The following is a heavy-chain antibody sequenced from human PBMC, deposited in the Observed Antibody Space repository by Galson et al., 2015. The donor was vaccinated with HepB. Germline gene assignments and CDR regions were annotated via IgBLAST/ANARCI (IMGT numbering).Heavy chain of an antibody. CDR3: ARGDYDFWSQYYYGMDV. Sequence: SVKVSCKASGYTFTSYAMNWVRQAPGQGLEWMGWINTNTGNPTYAQGFTGRFVFSLDTSVSTAYLQICSLKAEDTAAYYCARGDYDFWSQYYYGMDVWGQGTTVTVSS. CDR2: INTNTGNP. J-gene: IGHJ6*02. CDR1: GYTFTSYA. V-gene: IGHV7-4-1*01. D-gene: IGHD3-3*01.